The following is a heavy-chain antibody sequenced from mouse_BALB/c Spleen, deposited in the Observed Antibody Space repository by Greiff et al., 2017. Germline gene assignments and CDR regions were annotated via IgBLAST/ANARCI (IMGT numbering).Heavy chain of an antibody. J-gene: IGHJ2*01. D-gene: IGHD2-4*01. V-gene: IGHV5-4*02. CDR2: ISDGGSYT. CDR3: ARDRDYDYDHYFDY. CDR1: GFTFSDYY. Sequence: EVQGVESGGGLVKPGGSLKLSCAASGFTFSDYYMYWVRQTPEKRLEWVATISDGGSYTYYPDSVKGRFTISRDNAKNNLYLQMSSLKSEDTAMYYCARDRDYDYDHYFDYWGQGTTLTVSS.